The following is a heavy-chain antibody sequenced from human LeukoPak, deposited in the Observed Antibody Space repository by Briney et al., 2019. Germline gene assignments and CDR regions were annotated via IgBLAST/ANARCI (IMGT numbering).Heavy chain of an antibody. D-gene: IGHD3-16*01. CDR1: GFTFSDYY. V-gene: IGHV3-11*04. J-gene: IGHJ2*01. CDR3: ARSLIPGRWYFDL. Sequence: PGGSLRLSCAGSGFTFSDYYMSWIRQSPGKGLEWVSSITSSGDTIYYADSVKGRFTISRDNPMNTLYLQMNGLRPDDTAVYYCARSLIPGRWYFDLWGRGTLVTVSS. CDR2: ITSSGDTI.